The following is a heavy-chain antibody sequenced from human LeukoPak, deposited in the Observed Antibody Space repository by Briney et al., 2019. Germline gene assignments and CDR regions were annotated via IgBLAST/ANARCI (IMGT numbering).Heavy chain of an antibody. CDR3: AREPQLLFPQHNWFDP. CDR2: IYYSGST. J-gene: IGHJ5*02. Sequence: SETLSLTCTVSGGSISSYYWSWIRQPPGKGLEWIGYIYYSGSTNYNPSLKSRVTISVDTSKNQFSLKLSSVTAADTAVYYCAREPQLLFPQHNWFDPWGQGTLVTVSS. D-gene: IGHD2-2*01. V-gene: IGHV4-59*01. CDR1: GGSISSYY.